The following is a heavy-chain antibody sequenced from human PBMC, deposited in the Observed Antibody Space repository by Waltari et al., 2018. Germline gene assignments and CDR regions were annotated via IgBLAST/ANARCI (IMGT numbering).Heavy chain of an antibody. V-gene: IGHV4-34*01. D-gene: IGHD5-18*01. CDR2: INHSGST. CDR1: GGSFSGYY. J-gene: IGHJ4*02. CDR3: ASTQLWLGAYYFDY. Sequence: QVQLQQWGAGLLKPSETLSLTCAVYGGSFSGYYWSWIRQPPGKGLEWIGEINHSGSTNYTPSLKSRVTISVDTSKNQFSLKLSSVTAADTAVYYCASTQLWLGAYYFDYWGQGTLVTVSS.